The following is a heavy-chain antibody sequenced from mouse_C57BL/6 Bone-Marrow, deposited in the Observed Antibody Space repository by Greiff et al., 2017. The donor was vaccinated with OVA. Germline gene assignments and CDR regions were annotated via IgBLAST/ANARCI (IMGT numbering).Heavy chain of an antibody. D-gene: IGHD2-4*01. Sequence: VKLVESGAELVKPGASVKISCKASGYAFSSYWMNWVKQRPGKGLEWIGQIYPGDGDTNYNGKFKGKATLTADKSSSTAYMQLSSLTSEDSAVYFCARFIYYDYGFDYWGQGTTLTVSS. J-gene: IGHJ2*01. V-gene: IGHV1-80*01. CDR3: ARFIYYDYGFDY. CDR2: IYPGDGDT. CDR1: GYAFSSYW.